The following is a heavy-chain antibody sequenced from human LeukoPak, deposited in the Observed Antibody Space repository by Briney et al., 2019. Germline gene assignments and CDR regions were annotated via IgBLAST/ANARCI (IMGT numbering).Heavy chain of an antibody. V-gene: IGHV1-18*01. D-gene: IGHD3-10*01. CDR3: AFDYYGSGDYFDY. CDR2: ISAYNGNT. Sequence: ASVKVSCKASGYTFTNYAMNWVRQAPGQGLEWMGWISAYNGNTNYAQKLQGRVTMTTDTSTSTAYMELRSLRSDDTAVYYCAFDYYGSGDYFDYWGQGTLVTVSS. J-gene: IGHJ4*02. CDR1: GYTFTNYA.